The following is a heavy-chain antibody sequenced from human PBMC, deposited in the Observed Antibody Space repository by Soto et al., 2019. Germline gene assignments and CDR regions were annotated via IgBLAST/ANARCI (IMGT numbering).Heavy chain of an antibody. V-gene: IGHV3-23*01. CDR3: ATTVAAPGTEPFYFAY. Sequence: PGGSLRLSCATSGFTFSSYDMSWVRQAPGKGLEWVSSISGSGASTYYADSVKGRFTISRDNSKNTLYLQMNSLKAEDTALYYCATTVAAPGTEPFYFAYWGQGTLVTVSS. J-gene: IGHJ4*02. CDR2: ISGSGAST. D-gene: IGHD2-15*01. CDR1: GFTFSSYD.